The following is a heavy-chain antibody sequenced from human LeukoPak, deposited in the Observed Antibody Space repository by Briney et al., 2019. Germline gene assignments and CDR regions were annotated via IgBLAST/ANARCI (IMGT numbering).Heavy chain of an antibody. CDR2: IYYSGST. J-gene: IGHJ3*02. V-gene: IGHV4-59*01. Sequence: SETLSLTCAVYGGSFSGYYWSWIRQPPGKGLEWIGYIYYSGSTNYNPSLKSRVTISVDTSKNQFSLKLSSVTAADTAVYYCARLGAANDAFDIWGQGTMVTVSS. CDR1: GGSFSGYY. CDR3: ARLGAANDAFDI. D-gene: IGHD1-26*01.